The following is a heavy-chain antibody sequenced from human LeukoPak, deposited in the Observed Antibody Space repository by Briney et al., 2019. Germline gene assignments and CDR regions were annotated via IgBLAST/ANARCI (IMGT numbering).Heavy chain of an antibody. CDR3: ARDATHDSSGYYYN. V-gene: IGHV4-31*11. CDR1: GGSFSGYY. D-gene: IGHD3-22*01. J-gene: IGHJ4*02. Sequence: PSKTLSLTCAVYGGSFSGYYWSWIRQHPGKGLEWIGYIYYSGSTYYNPSLKSRVTMSVDTSKNQFSLKLSSVTAADTAVYYCARDATHDSSGYYYNWGQGTLVTVSS. CDR2: IYYSGST.